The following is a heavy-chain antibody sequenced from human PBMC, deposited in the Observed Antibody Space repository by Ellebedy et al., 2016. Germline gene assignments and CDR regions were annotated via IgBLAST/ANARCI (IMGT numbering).Heavy chain of an antibody. V-gene: IGHV3-33*01. D-gene: IGHD1-14*01. CDR3: TRGNPPNSDLDY. Sequence: GGSLRLSCAASGFTFSDYGMHWVRQAPGKGLEWVAVIWHDGSNTWYADSVKGRFTISRDSSKKTQYLQMNSLRAEDTAVYYCTRGNPPNSDLDYWGQGTLVTVPS. J-gene: IGHJ4*02. CDR2: IWHDGSNT. CDR1: GFTFSDYG.